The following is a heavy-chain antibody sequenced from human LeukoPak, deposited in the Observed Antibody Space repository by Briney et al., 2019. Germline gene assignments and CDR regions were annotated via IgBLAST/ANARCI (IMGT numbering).Heavy chain of an antibody. Sequence: GGSLRLSCAASGFTFSSYAMHWVRQPPGKGLEWVSVISYNGNDKYYTDSVKGRFTISRDNSNNTLYLQMNSLRGEDTAVYYCARGDYGSTWYDFFFDYWGQGILVTVPS. CDR3: ARGDYGSTWYDFFFDY. D-gene: IGHD6-13*01. V-gene: IGHV3-30-3*01. J-gene: IGHJ4*02. CDR1: GFTFSSYA. CDR2: ISYNGNDK.